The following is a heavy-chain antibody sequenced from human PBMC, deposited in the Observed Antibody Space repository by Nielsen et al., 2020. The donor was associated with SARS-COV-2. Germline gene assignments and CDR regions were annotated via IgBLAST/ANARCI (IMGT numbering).Heavy chain of an antibody. CDR3: ARGHYGDYID. Sequence: SCAASGFPFTNAWMIWVRQAPGKGLEWIGEINHIGSTNYNPSLKSRVTISVDTSKNHFPLKLSTVTAADTSTYYCARGHYGDYIDWGQGTLATVSS. V-gene: IGHV4-34*01. CDR2: INHIGST. D-gene: IGHD4-17*01. CDR1: GFPFTNAW. J-gene: IGHJ4*02.